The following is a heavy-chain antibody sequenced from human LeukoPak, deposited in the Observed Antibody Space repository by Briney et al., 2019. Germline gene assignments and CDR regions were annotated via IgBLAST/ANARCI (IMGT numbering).Heavy chain of an antibody. V-gene: IGHV3-23*01. Sequence: GGALRLSCVASGFTFTDHPMNWVRQAPGKGLEWISYIGGDGIAFYADSVKGRFTISRDNSKDTLYLQLNSLRGEDTAIYYCTKDSSGDYYTSDSWGQGTLVTVSS. CDR3: TKDSSGDYYTSDS. CDR2: IGGDGIA. D-gene: IGHD4-17*01. CDR1: GFTFTDHP. J-gene: IGHJ4*02.